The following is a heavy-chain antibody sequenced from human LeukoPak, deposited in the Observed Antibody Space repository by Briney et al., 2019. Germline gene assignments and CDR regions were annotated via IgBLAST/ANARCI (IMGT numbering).Heavy chain of an antibody. CDR2: ISSDGTRT. J-gene: IGHJ5*02. CDR3: ARSPNCGGDCS. Sequence: GGSLRLSCAASGFIFSGYWMHWVRQAPGKGPVWVSRISSDGTRTSYVDSVRGRFTISRDNAKNTLFLQMNSLRVEDTAVYYCARSPNCGGDCSWGQGTLVTVSS. CDR1: GFIFSGYW. V-gene: IGHV3-74*01. D-gene: IGHD2-21*02.